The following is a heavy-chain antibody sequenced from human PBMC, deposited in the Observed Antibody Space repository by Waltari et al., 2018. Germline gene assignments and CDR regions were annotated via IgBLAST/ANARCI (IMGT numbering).Heavy chain of an antibody. CDR1: GYTFTSYD. CDR3: ARSPSFYYYDSSGYPIDAFDI. V-gene: IGHV1-8*01. Sequence: QVQLVQSGAEVKKPGASVKVSCKASGYTFTSYDINWVRQATGQGLEWMGWMNPNSGNTGYEQKFQGRVTMTRNTSISTAYMELSSLRSEDTAVYYCARSPSFYYYDSSGYPIDAFDIWGQGTMVTVSS. J-gene: IGHJ3*02. D-gene: IGHD3-22*01. CDR2: MNPNSGNT.